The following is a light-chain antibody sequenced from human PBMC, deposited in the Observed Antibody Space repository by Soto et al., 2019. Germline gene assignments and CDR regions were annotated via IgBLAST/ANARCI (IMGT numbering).Light chain of an antibody. CDR2: VKSDGSH. V-gene: IGLV4-69*01. Sequence: QLVLTQSPSASASLGASVTLTCTLSSGHGNYVIAWHQQQPEKGPRYLMKVKSDGSHTKGDGIPDRFSGSSSGADRYLAISSLQSEDEAYYYCQTWDTGIVVFGGGTKLTVL. CDR3: QTWDTGIVV. CDR1: SGHGNYV. J-gene: IGLJ2*01.